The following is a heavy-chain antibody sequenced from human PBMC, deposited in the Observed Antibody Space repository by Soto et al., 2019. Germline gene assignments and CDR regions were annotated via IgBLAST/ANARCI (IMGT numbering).Heavy chain of an antibody. CDR1: GFSFSGSW. J-gene: IGHJ4*02. CDR3: TRLSATVDY. CDR2: IDSDEGIT. Sequence: GGSLRLSCVVSTASGFSFSGSWMHWVRQAPGKGLVWVAKIDSDEGITDYLDSVKGRFTISRDNTKNTLYLQMNSLRVDDTAVYYCTRLSATVDYWGRGTLVTVSS. V-gene: IGHV3-74*01.